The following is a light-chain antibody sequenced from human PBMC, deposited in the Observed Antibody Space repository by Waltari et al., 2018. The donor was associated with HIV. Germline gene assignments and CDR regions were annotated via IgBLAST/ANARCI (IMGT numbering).Light chain of an antibody. V-gene: IGKV1-39*01. CDR2: GAS. Sequence: DIQMTQSPSSLSASVGDRVTISCRSSQNIKTYLNWYQEKPGKVPRLLIYGASTLQGGVPSRFSGAGSGTDFTLTINNFQSEDFATYSCQQTVQMPISFGGGTQVE. J-gene: IGKJ4*01. CDR1: QNIKTY. CDR3: QQTVQMPIS.